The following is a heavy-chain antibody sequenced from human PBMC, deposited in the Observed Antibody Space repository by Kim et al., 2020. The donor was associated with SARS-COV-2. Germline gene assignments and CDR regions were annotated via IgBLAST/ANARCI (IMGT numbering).Heavy chain of an antibody. Sequence: SETLSLTCTVSGGSISSGSYYWSWIRQPAGKGLEWIGRIYTSGSTNYNPSLKSRVTISVDTSKNQFSLKLSSVTAADTAVYYCAIDQRPYYYGMDVWGQGTTVTVSS. J-gene: IGHJ6*02. CDR1: GGSISSGSYY. CDR3: AIDQRPYYYGMDV. CDR2: IYTSGST. V-gene: IGHV4-61*02.